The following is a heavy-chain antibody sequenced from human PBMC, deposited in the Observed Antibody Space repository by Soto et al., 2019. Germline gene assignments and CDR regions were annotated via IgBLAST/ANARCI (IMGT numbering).Heavy chain of an antibody. CDR3: ARDLGVSYYYGMDV. CDR2: ISYDGSNK. J-gene: IGHJ6*02. Sequence: GGSLRLSCAVSGFTFSYYGLHWVRQAPGKGLEWVAMISYDGSNKYHADSVKGRFTISRDNSKNTLYLEMNTLRGDDTALYYCARDLGVSYYYGMDVWGQGTPVTVSS. CDR1: GFTFSYYG. V-gene: IGHV3-30-3*01. D-gene: IGHD3-16*01.